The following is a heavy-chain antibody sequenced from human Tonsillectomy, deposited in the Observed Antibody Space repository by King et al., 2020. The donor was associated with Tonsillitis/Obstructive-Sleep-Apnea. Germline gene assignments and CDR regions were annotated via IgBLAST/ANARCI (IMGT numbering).Heavy chain of an antibody. V-gene: IGHV1-69*04. CDR3: ARVSPVMVATIDAFDI. D-gene: IGHD5-12*01. Sequence: QLVQSGAEVKKPGSSVKVSCKASGGTFSSYAISWVRQAPGQGLEWMGRIIPILGIANYAQKFQGRVTITADKSTSTAYMELSSLRSEDTAVYYCARVSPVMVATIDAFDIWGQGKMCTVSS. CDR1: GGTFSSYA. J-gene: IGHJ3*02. CDR2: IIPILGIA.